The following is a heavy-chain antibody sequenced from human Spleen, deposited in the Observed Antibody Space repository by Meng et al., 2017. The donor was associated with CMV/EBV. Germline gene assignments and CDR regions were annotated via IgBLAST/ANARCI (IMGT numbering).Heavy chain of an antibody. V-gene: IGHV3-53*05. CDR2: IYSGGST. CDR1: GFTVSSNY. Sequence: GESLKISCAASGFTVSSNYMSWVRQAPGKGLEWVSVIYSGGSTYYADSVKGRFTISRDNSKNTLYLQMDSLRHEDTAFYHCVKEGIRDEWPRDFDYWGQGLLVTVSS. CDR3: VKEGIRDEWPRDFDY. D-gene: IGHD2-21*01. J-gene: IGHJ4*02.